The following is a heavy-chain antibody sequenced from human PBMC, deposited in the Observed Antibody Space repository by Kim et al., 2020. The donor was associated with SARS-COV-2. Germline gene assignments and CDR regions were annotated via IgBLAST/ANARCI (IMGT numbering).Heavy chain of an antibody. Sequence: SETLSLTCTVSGGSISSYYLSWIRQPPGKGLEWIGYIFYTGSTNYNPSLKSRVTISVDTSKNQFSLKLSSVTAADTAVYYCVRGGSSGYYYGWGQGTLVTVSS. J-gene: IGHJ4*02. CDR3: VRGGSSGYYYG. V-gene: IGHV4-59*01. D-gene: IGHD3-22*01. CDR1: GGSISSYY. CDR2: IFYTGST.